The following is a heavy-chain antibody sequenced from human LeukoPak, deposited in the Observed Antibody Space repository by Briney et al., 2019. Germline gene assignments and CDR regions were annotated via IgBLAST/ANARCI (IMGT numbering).Heavy chain of an antibody. V-gene: IGHV1-69*13. CDR2: IIPIFGTA. CDR3: ARGSYSGYDLFDY. J-gene: IGHJ4*02. CDR1: GGTFSSYA. D-gene: IGHD5-12*01. Sequence: SVKFSCKASGGTFSSYAISWVRQAPGQGLEWMGGIIPIFGTANYAQKFQGRVTITADESTSTAYMELSSLRSEDTAVYYCARGSYSGYDLFDYWGQGTLVTVSS.